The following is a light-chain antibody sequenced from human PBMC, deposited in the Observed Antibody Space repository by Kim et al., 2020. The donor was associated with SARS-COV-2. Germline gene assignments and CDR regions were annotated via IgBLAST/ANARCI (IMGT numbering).Light chain of an antibody. V-gene: IGLV2-23*02. CDR2: EVN. CDR1: SRDVGNYNL. J-gene: IGLJ2*01. Sequence: QSFTIPCTGTSRDVGNYNLVSWYQQRPGKAPKLIIFEVNKRPSGVSNRFSGSKSGDTASLTISGLQAEDESDYYCCSYAGSSTFVIFGGGTQLTVL. CDR3: CSYAGSSTFVI.